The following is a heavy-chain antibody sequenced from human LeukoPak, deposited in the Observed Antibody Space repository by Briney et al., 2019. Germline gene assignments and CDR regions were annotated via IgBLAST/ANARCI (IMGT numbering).Heavy chain of an antibody. CDR3: AKEPYYDSSGYLDY. Sequence: GGSLRLSCAASGFTFDEYAMHWVRQAPGKGLEWVSLISGDGGSTYYADSVKGRFTISRDNSKNSLYLQMNSLRTEDTALYYCAKEPYYDSSGYLDYWGQGTLVTVSS. J-gene: IGHJ4*02. D-gene: IGHD3-22*01. CDR1: GFTFDEYA. CDR2: ISGDGGST. V-gene: IGHV3-43*02.